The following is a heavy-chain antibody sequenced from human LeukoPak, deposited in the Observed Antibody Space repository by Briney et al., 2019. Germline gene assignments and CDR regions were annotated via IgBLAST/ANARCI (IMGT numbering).Heavy chain of an antibody. D-gene: IGHD3-22*01. Sequence: PSETLSLTCTVSGGSISSYYWSWIRQPPGKGLEWIGYIYYSGSTNYNPSLKSRVTISVDTSKNQFSLKLSSVTAADTAVYYCARVAHYYDSSGYSCYFDYWGQGTLVTVSS. J-gene: IGHJ4*02. CDR2: IYYSGST. V-gene: IGHV4-59*01. CDR1: GGSISSYY. CDR3: ARVAHYYDSSGYSCYFDY.